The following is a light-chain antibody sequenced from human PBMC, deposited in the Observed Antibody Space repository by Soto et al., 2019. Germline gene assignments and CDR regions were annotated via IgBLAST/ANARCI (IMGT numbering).Light chain of an antibody. J-gene: IGKJ1*01. CDR3: PQGTLWWT. Sequence: DIVMTQTPLSLSVTLGQPAAISCRSSESLVDRNGNTYLSWYHQRPGQPPRLLIHRVSNRFSGVPERFSGSGAGTDFTLEITRVEAEDVGIYYCPQGTLWWTFGQGTKVEI. CDR1: ESLVDRNGNTY. V-gene: IGKV2-24*01. CDR2: RVS.